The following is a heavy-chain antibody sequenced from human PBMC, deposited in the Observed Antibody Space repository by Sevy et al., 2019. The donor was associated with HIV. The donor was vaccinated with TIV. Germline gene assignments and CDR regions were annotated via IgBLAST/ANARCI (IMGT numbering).Heavy chain of an antibody. V-gene: IGHV3-9*01. Sequence: GGCLRLSCAASGFTFDDYAMHWVRQAPGKGLEWVSGISWNSGSIGYADSVKGRFTISRDNAKNSLYLQMNSLRAEDTALYYCAKDSTRIVGASWYFDYWGQGTLVTVSS. CDR1: GFTFDDYA. CDR2: ISWNSGSI. CDR3: AKDSTRIVGASWYFDY. D-gene: IGHD1-26*01. J-gene: IGHJ4*02.